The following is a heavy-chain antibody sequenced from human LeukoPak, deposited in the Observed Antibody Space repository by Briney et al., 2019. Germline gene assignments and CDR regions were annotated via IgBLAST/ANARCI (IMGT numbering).Heavy chain of an antibody. D-gene: IGHD3-3*01. CDR2: IYYSGST. CDR3: AGRFLEWLLDY. Sequence: SETLSLTCTVSGGSISSSSCYWGWIRQPPGKGLEWIGTIYYSGSTYYNPSLKSRVTISVDTSKNQFSLKLSSVTAADTAVYYCAGRFLEWLLDYWGQGTLVTVSS. CDR1: GGSISSSSCY. V-gene: IGHV4-39*01. J-gene: IGHJ4*02.